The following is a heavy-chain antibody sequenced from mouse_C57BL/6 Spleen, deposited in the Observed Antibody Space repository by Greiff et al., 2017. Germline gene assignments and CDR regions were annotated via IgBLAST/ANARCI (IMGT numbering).Heavy chain of an antibody. D-gene: IGHD2-3*01. CDR3: ASYDGYFWFAY. CDR2: IWRGGST. Sequence: VQLQESGPGLVQPSQCLSITCTVSGFSLTSYGVHWVRQSPGKGLEWLGVIWRGGSTDYNAAFISRLSISKDNSKSQVFFKMNSLQAYDKAIYYCASYDGYFWFAYWGQGTLVTVSA. CDR1: GFSLTSYG. J-gene: IGHJ3*01. V-gene: IGHV2-2*01.